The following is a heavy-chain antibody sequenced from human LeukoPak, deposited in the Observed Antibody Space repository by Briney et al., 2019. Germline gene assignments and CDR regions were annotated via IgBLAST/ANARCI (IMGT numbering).Heavy chain of an antibody. J-gene: IGHJ4*02. CDR3: AKRGVVIRVILVGFHKEAYYFDS. D-gene: IGHD3-22*01. Sequence: GGSLRLSCAVSGITLSNYGMSWVRQAPGKGLEWVAGISDSGGRTNYADSVKGRFTISRDNPKNTLYLQVNSLRAEDTAVYFCAKRGVVIRVILVGFHKEAYYFDSWGQGALVTVSS. V-gene: IGHV3-23*01. CDR1: GITLSNYG. CDR2: ISDSGGRT.